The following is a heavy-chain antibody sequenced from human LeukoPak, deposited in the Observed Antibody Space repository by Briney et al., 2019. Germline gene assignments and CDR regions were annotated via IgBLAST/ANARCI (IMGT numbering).Heavy chain of an antibody. D-gene: IGHD3-16*01. J-gene: IGHJ4*02. Sequence: PGGSLRLSCAAPGFTFSSDAMNWVRQAPGRGLEWVSSISGSGGSTQYADSVKGRFTISRDKSKNTLFLQMNSLRAEDTAIYYCAKTRGRWGHEFGYWDQGTLVTVSS. V-gene: IGHV3-23*01. CDR3: AKTRGRWGHEFGY. CDR1: GFTFSSDA. CDR2: ISGSGGST.